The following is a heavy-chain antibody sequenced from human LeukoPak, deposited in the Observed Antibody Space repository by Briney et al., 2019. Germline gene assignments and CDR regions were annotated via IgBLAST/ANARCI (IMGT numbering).Heavy chain of an antibody. D-gene: IGHD6-19*01. Sequence: GGSLRLSCAASGITFSLYTMNWVRQAPGKGPEWVSCISSSSNNIYYADSVKGRFTISRDNAKNSLYLQMNSLRAEDTALYYCAKDLAVAGTREGYFDYWGQGTLVTVSS. CDR3: AKDLAVAGTREGYFDY. V-gene: IGHV3-48*04. CDR2: ISSSSNNI. CDR1: GITFSLYT. J-gene: IGHJ4*02.